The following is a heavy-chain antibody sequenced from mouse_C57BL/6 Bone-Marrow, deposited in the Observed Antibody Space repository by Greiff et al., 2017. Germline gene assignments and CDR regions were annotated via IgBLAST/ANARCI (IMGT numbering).Heavy chain of an antibody. V-gene: IGHV1-76*01. J-gene: IGHJ4*01. CDR3: ARWASMDY. CDR1: GYTFTDYY. CDR2: IYPGSGNT. Sequence: VKLMESGAELVRPGASVKLSCKASGYTFTDYYINWVKQRPGQGLEWIGRIYPGSGNTYYNEKFKGKATLTAEKSSSTAYMQLSSLTSEDSAVYFCARWASMDYWGQGTSVTVSS.